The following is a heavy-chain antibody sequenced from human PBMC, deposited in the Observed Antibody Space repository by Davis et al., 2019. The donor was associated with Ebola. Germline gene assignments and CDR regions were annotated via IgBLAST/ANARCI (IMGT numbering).Heavy chain of an antibody. CDR1: GGTFSSYA. J-gene: IGHJ6*03. Sequence: SVKASCKASGGTFSSYAISWVRQAPGQGLEWMGGIIPILGIANYAQKFQGRVTITADKSTSTAYMELSSLRSEDTAVYYCARLRGSGYYYYYMDVWGKGTTVTVSS. CDR3: ARLRGSGYYYYYMDV. CDR2: IIPILGIA. V-gene: IGHV1-69*10. D-gene: IGHD3-10*01.